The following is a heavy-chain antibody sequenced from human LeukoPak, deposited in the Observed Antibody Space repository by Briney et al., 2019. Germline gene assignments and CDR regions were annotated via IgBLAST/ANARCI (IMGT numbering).Heavy chain of an antibody. CDR3: AREPHYDILTGYLPFDY. D-gene: IGHD3-9*01. Sequence: ASVKVSCKASGYTFTGYYMHWVRQAPGQGLEWMGWINPNSGGTNYAQKFQGRVTMTRDTSISTAYMELSRLRSDDTAVYYCAREPHYDILTGYLPFDYWGQGTLVTVSS. J-gene: IGHJ4*02. V-gene: IGHV1-2*02. CDR2: INPNSGGT. CDR1: GYTFTGYY.